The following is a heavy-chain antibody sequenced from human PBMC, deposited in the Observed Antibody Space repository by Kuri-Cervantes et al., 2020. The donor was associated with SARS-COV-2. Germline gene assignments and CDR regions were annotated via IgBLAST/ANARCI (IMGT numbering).Heavy chain of an antibody. J-gene: IGHJ6*02. V-gene: IGHV3-23*01. CDR1: GFTFSSYW. CDR3: AKDGLAAAGLHYYYYYGMDV. CDR2: ISGSGGST. Sequence: GESLKISCAASGFTFSSYWMHWVRQAPGKGLVWVSAISGSGGSTYYADSVKGRLTISRDNSKNTLYLQMNSLRAEDTAVYYCAKDGLAAAGLHYYYYYGMDVWGQGTTVTVSS. D-gene: IGHD6-13*01.